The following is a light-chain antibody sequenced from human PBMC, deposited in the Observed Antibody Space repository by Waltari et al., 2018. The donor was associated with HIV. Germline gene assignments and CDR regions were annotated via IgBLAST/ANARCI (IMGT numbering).Light chain of an antibody. CDR2: DDD. CDR3: AAWDTTLGVL. J-gene: IGLJ3*02. V-gene: IGLV1-51*01. Sequence: QSVLTQPPSVSAAPGQRVTIPCSGCNSKIGRPYVSWYQQFPGTAPRVVLYDDDKRPSGIPDRFSGSKSDTSATLVITGLQTGDEATYYCAAWDTTLGVLFGGGTKLTVL. CDR1: NSKIGRPY.